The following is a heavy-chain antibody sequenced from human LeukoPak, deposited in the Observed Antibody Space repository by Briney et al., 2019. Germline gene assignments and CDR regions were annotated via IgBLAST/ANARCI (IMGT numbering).Heavy chain of an antibody. V-gene: IGHV3-7*03. CDR3: AREAY. CDR1: GFTFSRYW. CDR2: VKEDGSQK. Sequence: SGGSLRLSCAASGFTFSRYWMSWVRQAPGKGLEWVASVKEDGSQKNYADTVEGRFTISRDNAKKSLVLQMNSLRVEDTAIYYCAREAYLGPGTLVTVSS. J-gene: IGHJ4*02.